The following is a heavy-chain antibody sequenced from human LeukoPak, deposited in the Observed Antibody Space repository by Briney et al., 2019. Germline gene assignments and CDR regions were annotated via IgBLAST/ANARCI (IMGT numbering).Heavy chain of an antibody. J-gene: IGHJ4*02. CDR1: GFTFSDYY. CDR2: ISSSGSTI. V-gene: IGHV3-11*01. D-gene: IGHD1-26*01. Sequence: GGSLRLSCAASGFTFSDYYMSWIRQAPGKGLEWVSYISSSGSTIYYADSVKGRFTISRDNAKNSLYLQMNSLRAEDTAVYYCASEPHGSYPPNDYWGQGTLVTVSS. CDR3: ASEPHGSYPPNDY.